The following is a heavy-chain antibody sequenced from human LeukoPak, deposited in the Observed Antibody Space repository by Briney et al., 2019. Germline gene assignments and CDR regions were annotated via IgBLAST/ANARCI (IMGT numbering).Heavy chain of an antibody. D-gene: IGHD4-23*01. J-gene: IGHJ4*02. CDR2: ISYDGSDK. CDR1: GFTFSYYG. Sequence: GGSLRLSCAASGFTFSYYGIHWVRQAPGKGLEWVAVISYDGSDKYYADSVKGRFTISRDNSKNTLYLRMNSLRVEDTAVYYCAKDITRYGGNAVDYWGQGTLVTVSS. CDR3: AKDITRYGGNAVDY. V-gene: IGHV3-30*18.